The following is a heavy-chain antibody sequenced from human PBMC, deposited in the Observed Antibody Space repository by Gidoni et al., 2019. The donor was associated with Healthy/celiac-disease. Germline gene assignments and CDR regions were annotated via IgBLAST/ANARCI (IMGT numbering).Heavy chain of an antibody. Sequence: EVQLVQSGAEVKQPGASLQISCQGSGYSFTSYWIGWVRQMPGKGLEWMGIIYPGDSDTRYSPSFQGQVTISADKSISTAYLQWSSLKASDTAMYYCARVAREYCGGDCYSPLFGWFDPWGQGTLVTVSS. J-gene: IGHJ5*02. V-gene: IGHV5-51*01. CDR2: IYPGDSDT. CDR1: GYSFTSYW. CDR3: ARVAREYCGGDCYSPLFGWFDP. D-gene: IGHD2-21*02.